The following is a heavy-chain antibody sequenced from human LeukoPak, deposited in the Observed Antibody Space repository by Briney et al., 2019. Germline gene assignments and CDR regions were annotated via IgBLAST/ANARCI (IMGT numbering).Heavy chain of an antibody. CDR1: GFTFSSYW. D-gene: IGHD5-18*01. CDR2: INNDGST. V-gene: IGHV3-74*01. J-gene: IGHJ4*03. CDR3: VMGRAYNY. Sequence: PGGSLRLSCAASGFTFSSYWMHWVRQAPGKGLVWVSLINNDGSTNYADSVKDRFTISRDNAKSTVFLQMNSLRPEDTAVYSCVMGRAYNYWGRGTMVTVSS.